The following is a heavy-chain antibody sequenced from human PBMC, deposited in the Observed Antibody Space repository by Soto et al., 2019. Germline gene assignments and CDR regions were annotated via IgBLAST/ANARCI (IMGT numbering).Heavy chain of an antibody. Sequence: ASVKLSFKASGYTFTSYYIHWLRQAPGQRLEWMGVINPGVATTSYVQRFRGRVTMTRDTSTSTVYMEPSSLRSEDTAVYYCAREGVGATGYFDYWGQGTLVTV. CDR2: INPGVATT. CDR1: GYTFTSYY. V-gene: IGHV1-46*01. J-gene: IGHJ4*02. CDR3: AREGVGATGYFDY. D-gene: IGHD1-26*01.